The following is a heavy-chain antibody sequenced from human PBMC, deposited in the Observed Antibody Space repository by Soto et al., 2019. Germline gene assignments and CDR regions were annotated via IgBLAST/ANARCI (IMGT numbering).Heavy chain of an antibody. CDR1: GFTFTSSA. CDR3: AADSRYCSSTRCYYYYGMDF. Sequence: SVKVSCKASGFTFTSSAVQWVRQARGHRLEWIGWIVVGSGNTNYAQKFQARVTITRDMSTSTAYMELSSLRSEDTAVYHCAADSRYCSSTRCYYYYGMDFWGQGTTVTVSS. V-gene: IGHV1-58*01. CDR2: IVVGSGNT. J-gene: IGHJ6*02. D-gene: IGHD2-2*01.